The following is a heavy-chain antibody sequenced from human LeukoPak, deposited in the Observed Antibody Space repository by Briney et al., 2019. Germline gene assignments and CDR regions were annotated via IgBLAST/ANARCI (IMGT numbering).Heavy chain of an antibody. Sequence: GGSLRLSCAASGFTFSAYWMSWVRQIPGKGPEWVANIKQDGSDKYYVDSVKGRFTISRDNAKNSLYVQMNSLRAEDAAVYYCARAHSSGYFWAYYFDYWGQGTLVTVSS. CDR2: IKQDGSDK. D-gene: IGHD3-22*01. J-gene: IGHJ4*02. CDR1: GFTFSAYW. CDR3: ARAHSSGYFWAYYFDY. V-gene: IGHV3-7*03.